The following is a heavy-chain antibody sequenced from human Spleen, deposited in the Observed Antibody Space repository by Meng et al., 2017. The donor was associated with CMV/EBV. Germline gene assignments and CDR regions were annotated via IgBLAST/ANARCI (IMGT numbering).Heavy chain of an antibody. J-gene: IGHJ6*02. CDR1: GFSFGRYT. CDR2: ISSSSSYI. V-gene: IGHV3-21*01. D-gene: IGHD3-22*01. CDR3: ARGSSGYYYYGMDV. Sequence: GESLKISCAASGFSFGRYTVNWVRQAPGKGLEWVPSISSSSSYIYYADSVKGRFTISRDNAKNSLYLQMNSLRAEDTAVYYCARGSSGYYYYGMDVWGQGTTVTVSS.